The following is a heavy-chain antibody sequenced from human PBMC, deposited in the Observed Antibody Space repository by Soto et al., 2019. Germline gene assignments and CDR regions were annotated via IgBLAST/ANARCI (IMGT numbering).Heavy chain of an antibody. J-gene: IGHJ4*02. CDR2: IIPIFGTA. Sequence: ASVKVSCKASGGTFSSYAISWVRQAPGQGLEWMGGIIPIFGTANYAQKFQGRVTITADESTSTAYMELSSLRSEDTAVYYCASEVASGYAFAYWGQGTLVTVSS. CDR3: ASEVASGYAFAY. V-gene: IGHV1-69*13. CDR1: GGTFSSYA. D-gene: IGHD5-12*01.